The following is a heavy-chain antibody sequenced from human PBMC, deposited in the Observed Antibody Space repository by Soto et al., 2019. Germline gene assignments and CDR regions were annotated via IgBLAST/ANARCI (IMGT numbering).Heavy chain of an antibody. J-gene: IGHJ2*01. Sequence: EVQLVESGGGLVQPGGSLRLSCAASGFTFSSHWMHWVRQAPGTGLAWVSRINSDGSSTSYADSVKGRNTISRDNAKNTLYLQMNSLRAEDTAVYYCAREDYGDYTGYFALWGRGTLVTVSS. D-gene: IGHD4-17*01. CDR3: AREDYGDYTGYFAL. V-gene: IGHV3-74*01. CDR2: INSDGSST. CDR1: GFTFSSHW.